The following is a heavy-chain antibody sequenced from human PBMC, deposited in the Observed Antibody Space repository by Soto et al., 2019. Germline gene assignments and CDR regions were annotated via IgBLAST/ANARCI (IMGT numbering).Heavy chain of an antibody. CDR1: GGSISSGGSY. CDR2: IYYSGSN. Sequence: QVQLQESAPGLVKPSQTLSLTCTVSGGSISSGGSYWSWIRQHLGKDLEWNGDIYYSGSNNYNPSLKRQVTLAVHKSKNHFSLKLSSVNAADTEVYYCAGDPLTWGQGTLVTVSS. CDR3: AGDPLT. J-gene: IGHJ4*02. V-gene: IGHV4-31*01.